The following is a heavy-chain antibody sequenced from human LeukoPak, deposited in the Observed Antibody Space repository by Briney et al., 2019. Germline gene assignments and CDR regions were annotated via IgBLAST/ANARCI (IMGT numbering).Heavy chain of an antibody. Sequence: GRSLRLSCAASGFTFSSYGMHWVRQAPGKGLEWVSGINWNGGSTGYADSVKGRFTISRDNAKNSLYLQMNSLRAEDTALYYCASPATNSAMVDYWGQGTLVTVSS. D-gene: IGHD5-18*01. CDR3: ASPATNSAMVDY. CDR1: GFTFSSYG. CDR2: INWNGGST. J-gene: IGHJ4*02. V-gene: IGHV3-20*04.